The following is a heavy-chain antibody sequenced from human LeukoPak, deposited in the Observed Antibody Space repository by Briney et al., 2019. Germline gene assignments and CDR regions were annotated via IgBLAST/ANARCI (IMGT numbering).Heavy chain of an antibody. V-gene: IGHV3-30*03. CDR3: ASLVWFGELLDY. Sequence: GGSLRLSCAASGFTFSGYGMHWVRQAPGKGREWVAVISYDGSNKYYADSVKGRFTISRDNSKNTLNLQMNSLRAEDTAVYYCASLVWFGELLDYWGQGTLVTVSS. J-gene: IGHJ4*02. D-gene: IGHD3-10*01. CDR1: GFTFSGYG. CDR2: ISYDGSNK.